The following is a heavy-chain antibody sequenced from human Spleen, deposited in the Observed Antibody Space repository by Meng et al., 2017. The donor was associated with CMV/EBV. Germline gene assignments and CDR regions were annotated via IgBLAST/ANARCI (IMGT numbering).Heavy chain of an antibody. CDR3: ARVKRYCTGGSCSSTGYYGMDV. D-gene: IGHD2-15*01. V-gene: IGHV1-2*02. CDR1: GYNFTGYY. Sequence: ASVKVSCKASGYNFTGYYMHWVRQAPGQGLEWMGWINPNSGSTTYAQKFQGRVTMTGDTSITTAYMEVSRLRSDDMAVYYCARVKRYCTGGSCSSTGYYGMDVWGQGTTVTVSS. J-gene: IGHJ6*02. CDR2: INPNSGST.